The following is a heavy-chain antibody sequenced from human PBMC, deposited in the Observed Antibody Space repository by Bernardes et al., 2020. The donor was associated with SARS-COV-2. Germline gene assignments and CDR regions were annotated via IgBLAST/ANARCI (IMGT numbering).Heavy chain of an antibody. CDR2: IKQDGSEK. J-gene: IGHJ4*02. CDR1: GFIFSSYW. Sequence: GSLSRSCAASGFIFSSYWMSWVRQAPGQGLEWVANIKQDGSEKYYGDSVKGRFTISRDNAKKSLYLEMNSLRVEDTALYYCAREGIEVAATGDYWGQGTLVTVSS. D-gene: IGHD6-19*01. CDR3: AREGIEVAATGDY. V-gene: IGHV3-7*01.